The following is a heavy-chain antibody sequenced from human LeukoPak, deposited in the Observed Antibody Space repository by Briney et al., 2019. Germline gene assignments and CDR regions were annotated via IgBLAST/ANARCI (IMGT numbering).Heavy chain of an antibody. D-gene: IGHD3-16*01. V-gene: IGHV4-30-4*08. Sequence: KTSQTLSLTCTVSGGSISSGDYYWSWIRQPPGKGLEWIGYIYYSGSTYYNPSLKSRVTISVDTSKNQFSLRLSSVTAADTAVYYCARGSTSSGGSSLALVWFDPWGQGTLVTVSS. CDR1: GGSISSGDYY. J-gene: IGHJ5*02. CDR3: ARGSTSSGGSSLALVWFDP. CDR2: IYYSGST.